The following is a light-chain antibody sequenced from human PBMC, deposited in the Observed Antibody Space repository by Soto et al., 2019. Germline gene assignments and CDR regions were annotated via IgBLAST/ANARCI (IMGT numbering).Light chain of an antibody. CDR1: QSVSIH. Sequence: ETVMTQSPGTLSVSLGERATLSCRASQSVSIHLAWYQQKPGQAPRLLIYDTSTRATGIPARFSGSGSGTEFTLTISSLQPDDFATYYCQQRNSYPITFGQGTRLEIK. CDR3: QQRNSYPIT. V-gene: IGKV3-15*01. J-gene: IGKJ5*01. CDR2: DTS.